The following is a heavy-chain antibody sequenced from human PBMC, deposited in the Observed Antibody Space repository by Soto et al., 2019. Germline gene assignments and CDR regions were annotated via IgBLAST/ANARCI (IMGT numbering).Heavy chain of an antibody. D-gene: IGHD3-22*01. CDR3: TLYYYDSSGYYHTGKSRYYHYGMDV. J-gene: IGHJ6*01. CDR1: GFTFRVSA. V-gene: IGHV3-73*01. Sequence: ARGSLLVSCASSGFTFRVSAMHWVRQASGKGLDLVGIIRHQGNSYATAYAASVKGRFTISRDDSKNTAYLQMNNLNTEDTAVYYCTLYYYDSSGYYHTGKSRYYHYGMDVWGQGTPVTVSS. CDR2: IRHQGNSYAT.